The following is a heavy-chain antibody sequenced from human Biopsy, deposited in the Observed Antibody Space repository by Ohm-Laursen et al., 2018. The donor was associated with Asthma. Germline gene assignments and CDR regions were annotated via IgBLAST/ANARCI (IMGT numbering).Heavy chain of an antibody. Sequence: SSVKVSCKSFGGTFNTYVIGWVRQAPGQGLEWMGGINAVFGTTTYPQKFQDRVTITADDSTSTVYMELSSLRSEDTAVYYCARKAGSCISRTCYALDFWGQGTMVTVSS. CDR2: INAVFGTT. V-gene: IGHV1-69*01. J-gene: IGHJ4*02. CDR1: GGTFNTYV. CDR3: ARKAGSCISRTCYALDF. D-gene: IGHD2-2*01.